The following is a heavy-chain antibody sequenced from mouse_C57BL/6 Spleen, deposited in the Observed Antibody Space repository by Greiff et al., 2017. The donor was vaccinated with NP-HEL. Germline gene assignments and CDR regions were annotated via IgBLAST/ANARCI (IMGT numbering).Heavy chain of an antibody. Sequence: VQLQQSGPELVKPGASVKISCKASGYAFSSSWMNWVKQRPGKGLEWIGRIYPGDGDTNYNGKFKGKATLTADKSSSTAYMQLSSLTSEDSAVYFWARRGTTVVARVPYYFDYWGQGTTLTVSS. CDR2: IYPGDGDT. J-gene: IGHJ2*01. V-gene: IGHV1-82*01. D-gene: IGHD1-1*01. CDR3: ARRGTTVVARVPYYFDY. CDR1: GYAFSSSW.